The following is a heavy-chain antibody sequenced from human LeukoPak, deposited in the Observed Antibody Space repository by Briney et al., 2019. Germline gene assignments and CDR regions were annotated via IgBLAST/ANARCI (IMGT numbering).Heavy chain of an antibody. V-gene: IGHV1-18*01. J-gene: IGHJ5*02. CDR3: ARSAYYYGSGSYYNRPTKNWFDP. CDR1: GYTFTSYG. CDR2: ISAYNGNT. D-gene: IGHD3-10*01. Sequence: ASVRVSCKASGYTFTSYGISWVRQAPGQGLEWMGWISAYNGNTNYAQKLQGRVTLTTDTSTSTAYMELRSLRSDDTAVYYCARSAYYYGSGSYYNRPTKNWFDPWGQGTLVTVSS.